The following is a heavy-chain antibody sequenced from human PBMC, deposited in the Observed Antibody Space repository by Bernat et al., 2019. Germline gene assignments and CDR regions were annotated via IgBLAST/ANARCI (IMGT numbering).Heavy chain of an antibody. D-gene: IGHD6-19*01. CDR1: GGSISSSSYY. V-gene: IGHV4-39*01. CDR2: IYYSGST. Sequence: QLQLLESGPGLAKPSETLSLTCTVSGGSISSSSYYWGWIRQPPGKGLEWIGSIYYSGSTYYNPSLKSRVTISVDTSKNQFSLKLSSVTAADTAVYYCARRISSGWYGGWYFDLWGRGTLVTVSS. J-gene: IGHJ2*01. CDR3: ARRISSGWYGGWYFDL.